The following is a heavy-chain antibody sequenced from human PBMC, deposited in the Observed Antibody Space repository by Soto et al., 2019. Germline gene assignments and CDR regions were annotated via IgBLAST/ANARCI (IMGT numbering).Heavy chain of an antibody. CDR1: GFTFSSYW. J-gene: IGHJ5*02. Sequence: EVQLEESGGGLVQPAGSLRLSCAASGFTFSSYWMSWVRQAPGRGLEGVANINEDGSRKYYVDSVKGRFTISRDNAKNSLSLQMNSLRADDTAVYYCARGSGSSSSWGQGTLVTVSS. CDR2: INEDGSRK. CDR3: ARGSGSSSS. D-gene: IGHD6-6*01. V-gene: IGHV3-7*05.